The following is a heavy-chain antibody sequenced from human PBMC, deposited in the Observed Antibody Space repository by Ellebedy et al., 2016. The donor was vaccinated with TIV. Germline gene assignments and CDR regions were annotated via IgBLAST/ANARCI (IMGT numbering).Heavy chain of an antibody. D-gene: IGHD4-17*01. Sequence: ASVKVSCKASGYPFTKYYFHWIRQAPGQGLEWMGVLDARVGSTTYAETLQGRITMTRDMSTRTVYMELDSLRSEETAVYYCASVPSAGADFWGQGTLVTVSS. J-gene: IGHJ4*02. CDR2: LDARVGST. CDR1: GYPFTKYY. CDR3: ASVPSAGADF. V-gene: IGHV1-46*01.